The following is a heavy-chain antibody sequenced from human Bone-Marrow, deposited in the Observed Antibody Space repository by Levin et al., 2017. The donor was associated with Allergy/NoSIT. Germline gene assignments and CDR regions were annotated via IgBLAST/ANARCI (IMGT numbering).Heavy chain of an antibody. D-gene: IGHD1-26*01. CDR3: ARDQVGATLGGGYYFDY. CDR1: GYTFTTYY. Sequence: ASVKVSCKASGYTFTTYYIHWLRQAPGQGLEWMGIFNPSDGTTSYAQRFQARVTLTRDSSPSTVYMELSSLRSDDTAVYYCARDQVGATLGGGYYFDYWGQGTLVTVSS. V-gene: IGHV1-46*01. CDR2: FNPSDGTT. J-gene: IGHJ4*02.